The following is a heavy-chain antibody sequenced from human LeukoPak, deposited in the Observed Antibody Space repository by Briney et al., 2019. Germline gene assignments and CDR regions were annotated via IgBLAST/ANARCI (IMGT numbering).Heavy chain of an antibody. J-gene: IGHJ4*02. V-gene: IGHV3-23*01. CDR1: GFTFSSYA. CDR2: ISGSGGGT. CDR3: AKDGHSSGWFYYFDY. Sequence: PGGSLRLSCAASGFTFSSYAMSWVRQAPGKGLEWVSAISGSGGGTDYADSVKGRFTISRDNSKNTLYLQMNSLRAEDTAVYYCAKDGHSSGWFYYFDYWGQGTLVTVSS. D-gene: IGHD6-19*01.